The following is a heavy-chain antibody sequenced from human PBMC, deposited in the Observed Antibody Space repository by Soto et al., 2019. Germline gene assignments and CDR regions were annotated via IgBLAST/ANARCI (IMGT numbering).Heavy chain of an antibody. J-gene: IGHJ4*02. CDR2: ISGSGGST. Sequence: GGSLRLSCAASGFTFSNYAMNWVRQAPGKGLEWVSAISGSGGSTYYADYVKGRFTISRDSSKNMLYLQMNSLRAGDTAMYYCAKGALSTTSPYDFDYWGQGTLVTVSS. CDR3: AKGALSTTSPYDFDY. CDR1: GFTFSNYA. V-gene: IGHV3-23*01. D-gene: IGHD3-16*01.